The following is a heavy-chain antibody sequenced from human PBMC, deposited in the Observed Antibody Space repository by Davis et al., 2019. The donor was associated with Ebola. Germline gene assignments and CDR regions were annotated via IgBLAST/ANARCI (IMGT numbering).Heavy chain of an antibody. Sequence: AASVKVSCKASGYTFSSYAMHWVRQAPGQRLEWMGWINAGNGNTKYSQKFQGRVTITRDTSASTAYMELSSLRSEDTAVYYCARFLATARIFDYWDQGTLVTVSS. J-gene: IGHJ4*02. CDR3: ARFLATARIFDY. V-gene: IGHV1-3*01. D-gene: IGHD6-6*01. CDR1: GYTFSSYA. CDR2: INAGNGNT.